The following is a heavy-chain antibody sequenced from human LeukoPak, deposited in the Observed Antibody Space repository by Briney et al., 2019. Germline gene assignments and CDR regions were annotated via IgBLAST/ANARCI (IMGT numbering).Heavy chain of an antibody. V-gene: IGHV3-9*01. CDR3: ARDKFFKGGNHFDY. CDR2: ISWNSGSI. J-gene: IGHJ4*02. D-gene: IGHD4-23*01. Sequence: GGSLRLSCAASGFTFDDYAMHWVRQAPGKGLEWVSGISWNSGSIGYADSVKGRFTISRDNAKNSLYLQMNSLRAEDTAVYYCARDKFFKGGNHFDYWGQGTLVTVSS. CDR1: GFTFDDYA.